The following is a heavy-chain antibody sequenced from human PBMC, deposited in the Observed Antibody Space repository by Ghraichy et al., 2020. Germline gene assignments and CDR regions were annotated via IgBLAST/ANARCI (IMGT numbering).Heavy chain of an antibody. CDR2: IYYRGST. V-gene: IGHV4-61*01. CDR3: ARVAIALDY. D-gene: IGHD2-15*01. CDR1: GGSVSSGSYY. J-gene: IGHJ4*02. Sequence: SETLSLTCTVSGGSVSSGSYYWSWIRQPPGKGLEWIGYIYYRGSTNYNPSLKGRVTISADTSKNQFSLKLSSVTAADTAVYYCARVAIALDYWGRGTLVTVSS.